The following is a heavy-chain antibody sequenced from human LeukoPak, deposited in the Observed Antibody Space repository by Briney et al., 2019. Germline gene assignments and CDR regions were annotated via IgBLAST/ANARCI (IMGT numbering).Heavy chain of an antibody. D-gene: IGHD3-22*01. CDR3: ARDVSPTSPYDGTTYYYDAHDY. CDR1: GFTFSKFW. Sequence: GGSLRLSCVGSGFTFSKFWMTWVRQAPGKGLEWVANIQGDGSEKSYVDAVKGRFTISRDNAKNSLYLQMNSLRAEDTAVYYCARDVSPTSPYDGTTYYYDAHDYWGQGTLVTVSS. J-gene: IGHJ4*02. CDR2: IQGDGSEK. V-gene: IGHV3-7*01.